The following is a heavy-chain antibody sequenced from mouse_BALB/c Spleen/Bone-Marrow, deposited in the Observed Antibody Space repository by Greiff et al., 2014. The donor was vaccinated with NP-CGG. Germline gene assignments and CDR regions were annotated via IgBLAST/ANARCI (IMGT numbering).Heavy chain of an antibody. CDR2: INPGSGGT. CDR3: ARRDYSFAY. Sequence: QVQLQQSGAELVRPGTSVKVSCKASGYAFTNYLIERVKQRPGQGLESIGVINPGSGGTNYNEKFKGKATLTADKSSSTAYMQLSSLTSDDSAVYFCARRDYSFAYWGQGTLVTVSA. CDR1: GYAFTNYL. D-gene: IGHD2-13*01. J-gene: IGHJ3*01. V-gene: IGHV1-54*01.